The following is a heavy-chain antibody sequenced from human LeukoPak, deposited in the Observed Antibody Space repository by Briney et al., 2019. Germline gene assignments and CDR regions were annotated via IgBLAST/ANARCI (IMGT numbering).Heavy chain of an antibody. CDR3: VKDGTDYGDFPRDYFDY. CDR2: ISYDGSNK. V-gene: IGHV3-30*18. J-gene: IGHJ4*02. D-gene: IGHD4-17*01. CDR1: GFTFSSYG. Sequence: GRSLRLSCAASGFTFSSYGMHWVRQAPGKGLEWVAVISYDGSNKYYADSVKGRFTISRDNSKNTLYLQMSSLRAEDTAVYYCVKDGTDYGDFPRDYFDYWGQGTLVTVSS.